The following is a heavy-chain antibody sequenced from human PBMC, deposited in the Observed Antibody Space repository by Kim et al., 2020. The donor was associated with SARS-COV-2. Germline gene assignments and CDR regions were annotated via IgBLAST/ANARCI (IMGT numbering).Heavy chain of an antibody. CDR3: AATMQGSAFDI. Sequence: SVKVSCKASGGTFSSYAINWVRQAPGQGLEWMGGIIPIFGTANYAQKFQGRVTITADESTSTAYLELSSLRSEDTAVYYCAATMQGSAFDIWGQGTMVTVSS. D-gene: IGHD2-2*01. V-gene: IGHV1-69*13. J-gene: IGHJ3*02. CDR2: IIPIFGTA. CDR1: GGTFSSYA.